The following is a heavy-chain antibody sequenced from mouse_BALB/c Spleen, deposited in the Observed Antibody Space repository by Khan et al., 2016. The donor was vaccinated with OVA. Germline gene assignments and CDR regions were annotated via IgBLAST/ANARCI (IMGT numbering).Heavy chain of an antibody. Sequence: EVELVESGGGLVQPGGSLRLSCATSGFTFTDYYMNWVRQPPGKALEWLGFIRQKASGYTTEYSPSVKGRFTISRANSQSILYLAMTTLGAEESATYYCAREDDGYGFDYWGQGTLITVSA. D-gene: IGHD1-2*01. V-gene: IGHV7-3*02. CDR2: IRQKASGYTT. CDR3: AREDDGYGFDY. J-gene: IGHJ3*01. CDR1: GFTFTDYY.